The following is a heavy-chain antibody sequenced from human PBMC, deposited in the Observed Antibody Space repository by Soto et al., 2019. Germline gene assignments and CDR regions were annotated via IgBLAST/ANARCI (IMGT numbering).Heavy chain of an antibody. CDR2: INAGNGNT. CDR1: GYTFTSYA. J-gene: IGHJ4*02. D-gene: IGHD6-19*01. Sequence: ASVKVSCKASGYTFTSYAMHWVRQAPGQMLEWMGWINAGNGNTKYSQKFQGRVTITRDTSASTAYMELSSLRSEDTAVYYCARVGVRSSGWYSLDYWGQGTLVTVSS. V-gene: IGHV1-3*01. CDR3: ARVGVRSSGWYSLDY.